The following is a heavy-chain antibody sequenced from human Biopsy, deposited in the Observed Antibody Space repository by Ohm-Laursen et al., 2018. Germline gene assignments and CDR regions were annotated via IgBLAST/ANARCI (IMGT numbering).Heavy chain of an antibody. J-gene: IGHJ6*02. CDR1: GGSISSDY. Sequence: SDTLSLTCTVFGGSISSDYWSWIRQTPGKGLEWIGYIYYSGSTNYNPSLKSRVTISVDTSKNQFSLRLNSVTAADTAVYYCARATNSTGWPYYYFYGMDVWGQGTTVTVSS. CDR3: ARATNSTGWPYYYFYGMDV. D-gene: IGHD2/OR15-2a*01. V-gene: IGHV4-59*07. CDR2: IYYSGST.